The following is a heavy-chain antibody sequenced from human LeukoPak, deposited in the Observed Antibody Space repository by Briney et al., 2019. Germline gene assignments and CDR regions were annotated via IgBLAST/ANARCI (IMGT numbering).Heavy chain of an antibody. CDR1: GGSISSGGYS. Sequence: SQTLSLTWTVSGGSISSGGYSWSWIRQHPGKGLEWIGYIYYTGSTYYNPSLKSRVTISLDTSKNQFSLNLSSVTAADTAVYYCARRIAAAATGWFDPWGQGTLVTVSS. J-gene: IGHJ5*02. V-gene: IGHV4-31*02. CDR3: ARRIAAAATGWFDP. CDR2: IYYTGST. D-gene: IGHD6-13*01.